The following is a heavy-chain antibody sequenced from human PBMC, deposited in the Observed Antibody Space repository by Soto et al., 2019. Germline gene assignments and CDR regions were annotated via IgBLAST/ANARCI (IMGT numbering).Heavy chain of an antibody. Sequence: ASVKVSCKASGYTFTSYYMHWVRQAPGQGLEWMGIINPSGGSTSYAQKFQGRVTMTRDTSTSTVYMELSSLRTEDTAVYYCASPPVGAVAGNEGAFDIWGQGTMVTVSS. J-gene: IGHJ3*02. V-gene: IGHV1-46*01. CDR3: ASPPVGAVAGNEGAFDI. D-gene: IGHD6-19*01. CDR1: GYTFTSYY. CDR2: INPSGGST.